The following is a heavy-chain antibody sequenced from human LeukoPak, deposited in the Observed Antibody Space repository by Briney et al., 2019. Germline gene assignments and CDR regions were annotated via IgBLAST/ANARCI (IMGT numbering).Heavy chain of an antibody. Sequence: PGGSLRLSCAASGFTFSSYAMHWVRQAPGKGLEWVATISHNAHFTNYADSVKGRFTVSRDNSKNMLHLQMDSLRAKETAVYYCAREMRLPHNEILIDRRAFDIWGQGTMVTVSS. V-gene: IGHV3-30*04. J-gene: IGHJ3*02. D-gene: IGHD3-9*01. CDR2: ISHNAHFT. CDR1: GFTFSSYA. CDR3: AREMRLPHNEILIDRRAFDI.